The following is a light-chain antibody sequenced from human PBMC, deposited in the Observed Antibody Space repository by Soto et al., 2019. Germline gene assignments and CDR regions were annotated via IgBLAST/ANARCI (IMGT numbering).Light chain of an antibody. CDR2: EVT. CDR1: SRDVGAYSS. Sequence: QSVLTQPPSASGSPGQSVTVSCAGTSRDVGAYSSVAWYQQHPGKAPKLIIYEVTKRPSGVPDRFSGARSGNTAFLTASGLQADDEADYYCSAHAGSNNYVFGTGTKVTVL. V-gene: IGLV2-8*01. J-gene: IGLJ1*01. CDR3: SAHAGSNNYV.